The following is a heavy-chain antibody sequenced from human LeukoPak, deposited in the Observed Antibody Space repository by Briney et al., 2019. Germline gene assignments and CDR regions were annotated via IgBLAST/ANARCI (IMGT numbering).Heavy chain of an antibody. V-gene: IGHV1-2*02. CDR2: INPNSGGT. J-gene: IGHJ4*02. CDR3: ATDYGDYESGY. D-gene: IGHD4-17*01. CDR1: GYTFTDYY. Sequence: APVKVSCKASGYTFTDYYMHWVRQAPGQGLEWMGWINPNSGGTDYAQKFQGRVTMTRDTSISTAYMELSRLRSDDTAVYYCATDYGDYESGYWGQGTLVTVSS.